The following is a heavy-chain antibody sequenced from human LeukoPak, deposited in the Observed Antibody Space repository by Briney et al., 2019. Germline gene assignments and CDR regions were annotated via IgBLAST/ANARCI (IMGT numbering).Heavy chain of an antibody. D-gene: IGHD1-26*01. V-gene: IGHV3-73*01. CDR3: TRDSGTYNWLDP. Sequence: GGSLRLSCAASGFTFSGSAIHWVRQSSGKGLEWVGHIDKKDNFYATTSAASVTGRFTISRDDSKNPAYLQMNSLKTEDTALYYCTRDSGTYNWLDPWGQGTLVTVSS. CDR2: IDKKDNFYAT. CDR1: GFTFSGSA. J-gene: IGHJ5*02.